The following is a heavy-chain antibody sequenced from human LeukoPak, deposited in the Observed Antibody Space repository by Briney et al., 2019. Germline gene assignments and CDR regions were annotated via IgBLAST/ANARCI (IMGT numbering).Heavy chain of an antibody. V-gene: IGHV3-21*04. J-gene: IGHJ3*02. CDR3: AKDRCIGIVPPAILAYDAFDI. CDR1: GFTFSSYS. CDR2: ISSSSSYI. D-gene: IGHD2-2*02. Sequence: PGGSLRLSCAASGFTFSSYSMNWVRQAPGKGLEWVSSISSSSSYIYYADSVKGRFAISRDNAKNSLYLQMNSLRAEDTAVYYWAKDRCIGIVPPAILAYDAFDIWGQGTMVTVSS.